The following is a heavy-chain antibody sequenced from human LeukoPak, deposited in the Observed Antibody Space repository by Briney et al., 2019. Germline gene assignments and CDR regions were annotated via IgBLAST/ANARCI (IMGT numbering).Heavy chain of an antibody. Sequence: NPSETLSLTCTVSGGSISSYYWSWIRQPPGKGLEWIGYIYYSGSTNYNPSLKSRVTISVDTSKNQFSLKLSSVTAADTAVYYCAGFRPHSVAGNFDYWGQGTLVTVSS. CDR3: AGFRPHSVAGNFDY. J-gene: IGHJ4*02. CDR1: GGSISSYY. D-gene: IGHD6-19*01. CDR2: IYYSGST. V-gene: IGHV4-59*08.